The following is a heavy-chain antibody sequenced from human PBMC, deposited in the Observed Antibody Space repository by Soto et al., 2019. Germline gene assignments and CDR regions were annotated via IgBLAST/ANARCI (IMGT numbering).Heavy chain of an antibody. CDR2: IYYSGST. Sequence: QVQLQESGPGLVKPSQTLSLTCTVSGGSISSGGYYWNWIRQHPGKCLEWIGYIYYSGSTYYNPALKSRVTISVDTSKYQVSRKLSSVTAADKAVYYCARSVFPWGQGTLVTVSS. J-gene: IGHJ5*02. V-gene: IGHV4-31*03. CDR1: GGSISSGGYY. CDR3: ARSVFP.